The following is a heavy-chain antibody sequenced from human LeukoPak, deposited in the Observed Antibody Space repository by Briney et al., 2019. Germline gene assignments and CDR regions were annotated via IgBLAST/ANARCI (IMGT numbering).Heavy chain of an antibody. CDR3: ARGRDGVPSEYYYYMDV. CDR2: IIPIFGTA. CDR1: GGTFSSYA. D-gene: IGHD6-6*01. V-gene: IGHV1-69*06. J-gene: IGHJ6*03. Sequence: GASVKVSCKASGGTFSSYAISWVRQAPGQGLEWMGGIIPIFGTANYAQKFQGRVTITADKSTSTAYMELSSLRSEDTAVYYCARGRDGVPSEYYYYMDVWGKGTTVTVSS.